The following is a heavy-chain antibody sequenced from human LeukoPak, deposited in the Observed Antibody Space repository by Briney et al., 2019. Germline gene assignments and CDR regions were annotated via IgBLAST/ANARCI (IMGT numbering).Heavy chain of an antibody. D-gene: IGHD5-12*01. CDR2: VSSSGGTI. J-gene: IGHJ4*02. CDR3: ASSRGYSDYDSDY. V-gene: IGHV3-48*01. CDR1: GFTFSTYT. Sequence: GGSLRLSCAASGFTFSTYTMNWVRQAPGKGLEWVSYVSSSGGTIYYADSVKGRFTISRDNSKNTLYLQMNSLRPEDAAVYFCASSRGYSDYDSDYWGQGTLVTVSS.